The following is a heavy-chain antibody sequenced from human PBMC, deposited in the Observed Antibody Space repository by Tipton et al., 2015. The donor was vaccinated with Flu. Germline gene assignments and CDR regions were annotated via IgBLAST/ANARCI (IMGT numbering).Heavy chain of an antibody. CDR3: ASSIVDDIGYDGY. D-gene: IGHD1-26*01. J-gene: IGHJ4*02. V-gene: IGHV4-38-2*01. CDR1: GYSISSGYY. CDR2: IYHSGST. Sequence: TLSLTCAVSGYSISSGYYWGWIRQPPGKGLEWIGSIYHSGSTYYNPSLKSRVTISVDTSKNQFTLKLNSVTAADTAVYYCASSIVDDIGYDGYWGQGTLVTVSS.